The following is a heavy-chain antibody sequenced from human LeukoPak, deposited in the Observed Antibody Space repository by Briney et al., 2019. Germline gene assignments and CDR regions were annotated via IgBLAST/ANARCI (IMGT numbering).Heavy chain of an antibody. Sequence: GGSLRLSCAASGFTFSSYGMHWVRQAPGKGLEWVAVISYDGSNKYYADSVKGQFTISRDNSKNTLYLQMNSLRAEDTAVYYCAKLSYDSSGYSPGWGQGTLVTVSS. V-gene: IGHV3-30*18. CDR3: AKLSYDSSGYSPG. CDR2: ISYDGSNK. CDR1: GFTFSSYG. D-gene: IGHD3-22*01. J-gene: IGHJ4*02.